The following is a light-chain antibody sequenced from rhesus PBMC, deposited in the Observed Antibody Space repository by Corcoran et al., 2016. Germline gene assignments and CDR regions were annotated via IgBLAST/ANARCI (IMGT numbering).Light chain of an antibody. CDR2: KAS. CDR1: QSISSW. Sequence: DIQMTQSPSSLSASVGDTVTITCRASQSISSWLAWYQQNPGKAPQLLIYKASTLQSGVPSRFSGSGSGTDFTLTISSLQSEDFAIYYCQQYSSSPCPFGPGTKLDIK. CDR3: QQYSSSPCP. V-gene: IGKV1-22*01. J-gene: IGKJ3*01.